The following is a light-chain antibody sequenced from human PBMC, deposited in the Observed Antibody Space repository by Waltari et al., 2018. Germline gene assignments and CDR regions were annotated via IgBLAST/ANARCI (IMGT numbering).Light chain of an antibody. CDR2: WAS. CDR3: QQYLSTPPT. J-gene: IGKJ1*01. V-gene: IGKV4-1*01. CDR1: QSVLYSSNNKNY. Sequence: AVSLGERATINCKSSQSVLYSSNNKNYLAWYQQKPGQPPKLLIYWASTRESGVPDRFSGSGSGTDFTLTISSLQAEDVAVYYCQQYLSTPPTFGQGTKVEIK.